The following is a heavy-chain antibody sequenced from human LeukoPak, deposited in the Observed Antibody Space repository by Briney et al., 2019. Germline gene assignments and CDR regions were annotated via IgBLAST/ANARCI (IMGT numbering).Heavy chain of an antibody. V-gene: IGHV4-31*03. CDR3: ARRSAGGSYYDSSGYYYFDY. Sequence: SQTLSLTCTVSGGSISSGGYYWSWIRQHPGKGLEWIGYIYYSGSTYYNPSLKSRVTISVDTSKNQFSLKLSSVTAADTAVYYCARRSAGGSYYDSSGYYYFDYWGRGTLITVSS. D-gene: IGHD3-22*01. J-gene: IGHJ4*02. CDR1: GGSISSGGYY. CDR2: IYYSGST.